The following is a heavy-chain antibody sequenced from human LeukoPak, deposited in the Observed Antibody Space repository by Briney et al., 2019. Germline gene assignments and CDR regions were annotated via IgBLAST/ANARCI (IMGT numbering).Heavy chain of an antibody. CDR2: IKSKTDGGTT. CDR3: TTEPFSSSWYVGWFDP. V-gene: IGHV3-15*01. CDR1: GFTFSTYG. D-gene: IGHD6-13*01. Sequence: PGGSLRLSCAASGFTFSTYGLHWVRQAPGKGLEWVGRIKSKTDGGTTDYAAPVKGRFTISRDDSKNTLYLQMNSLKTEDTAVYYCTTEPFSSSWYVGWFDPWGQGTLVTVSS. J-gene: IGHJ5*02.